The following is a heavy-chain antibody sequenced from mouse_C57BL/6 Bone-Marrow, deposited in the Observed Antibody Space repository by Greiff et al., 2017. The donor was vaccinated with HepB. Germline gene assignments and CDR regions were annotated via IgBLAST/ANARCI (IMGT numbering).Heavy chain of an antibody. CDR3: TTGAGWYFDV. V-gene: IGHV14-1*01. D-gene: IGHD3-3*01. J-gene: IGHJ1*03. CDR2: IDPEDGDT. Sequence: VQLQQSGAELVRPGASVKLSCTASGFNINDYYMHWVKQRPEQGLEWIGRIDPEDGDTEYAPKFQGKATMTADPSSNTAYLQHSSLTSEDTAVYYCTTGAGWYFDVWGTGTTVTVSS. CDR1: GFNINDYY.